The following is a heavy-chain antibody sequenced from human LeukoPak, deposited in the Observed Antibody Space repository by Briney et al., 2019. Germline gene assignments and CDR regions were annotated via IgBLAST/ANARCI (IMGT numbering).Heavy chain of an antibody. V-gene: IGHV3-30*04. CDR1: GFTFSSHV. D-gene: IGHD3-22*01. CDR3: AKDYMIRGFDY. Sequence: PGGPLRLSCAASGFTFSSHVMHWVRQAPGKGLEWVAVILFDGNNKYYADSVKGRFIISRDNSKNTLYLQMNSLRTEDTAVYYCAKDYMIRGFDYWGQGTLVTVSS. J-gene: IGHJ4*02. CDR2: ILFDGNNK.